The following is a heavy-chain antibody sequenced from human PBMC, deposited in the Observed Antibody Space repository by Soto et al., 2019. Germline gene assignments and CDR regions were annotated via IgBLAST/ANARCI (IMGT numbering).Heavy chain of an antibody. D-gene: IGHD4-17*01. CDR3: ARETYGDYVGYFDP. CDR1: GGSISSYY. CDR2: VIHSGST. Sequence: SETLSLTCTVSGGSISSYYWNWIRQPPGKGLEWIGEVIHSGSTNYNPSLKSRVTISVDTSKNQFSLKLSSVTAADTAVYYCARETYGDYVGYFDPWGQGIQVTVSS. V-gene: IGHV4-34*12. J-gene: IGHJ5*02.